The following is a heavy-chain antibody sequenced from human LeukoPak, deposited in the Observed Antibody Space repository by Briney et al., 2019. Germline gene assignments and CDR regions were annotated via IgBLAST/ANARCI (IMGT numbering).Heavy chain of an antibody. V-gene: IGHV4-4*02. D-gene: IGHD3-10*01. CDR1: GGSFSSSNW. CDR3: ARGAWFGEWKGFDY. J-gene: IGHJ4*02. CDR2: IYHSGST. Sequence: SGTLSLTCAVSGGSFSSSNWWCWVRPPPGKGLEWIGVIYHSGSTNYNPSLKRRVTISIDKSKNQFSLKLSSVTAADTAVYYCARGAWFGEWKGFDYWGQGTLVTVSS.